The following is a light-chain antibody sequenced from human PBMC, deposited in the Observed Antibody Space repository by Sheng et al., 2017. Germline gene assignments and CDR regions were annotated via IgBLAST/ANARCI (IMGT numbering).Light chain of an antibody. CDR2: KAS. V-gene: IGKV1-5*03. CDR3: QQYSTFATT. J-gene: IGKJ2*01. CDR1: QSISFW. Sequence: DIQMIQSPSTLSASIGDTVTISCRASQSISFWLAWYQQKPGEAPKLLISKASNLESGVQSRFRGNRSGTQFTLTINSLQPEDSATYYCQQYSTFATTFGQGTRIEI.